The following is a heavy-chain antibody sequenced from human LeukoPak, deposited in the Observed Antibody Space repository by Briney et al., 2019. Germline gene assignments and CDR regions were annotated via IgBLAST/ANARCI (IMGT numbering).Heavy chain of an antibody. CDR1: EFDFTSHA. CDR2: ISISGTKT. V-gene: IGHV3-23*01. CDR3: ANEIRPNDY. Sequence: GGSLRLSCAASEFDFTSHAMAWVRQAPGKGLEWVSAISISGTKTYYADSVKGRFTISRDNSKNTLYLQMNSLRVEDTAVYYCANEIRPNDYWGQGTLVTVSS. J-gene: IGHJ4*02.